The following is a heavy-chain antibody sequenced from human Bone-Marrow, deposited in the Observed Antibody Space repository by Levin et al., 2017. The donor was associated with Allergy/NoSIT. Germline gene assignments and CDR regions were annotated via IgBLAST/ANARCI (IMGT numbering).Heavy chain of an antibody. CDR3: ARGGVWSGYYTYYYYGLDV. D-gene: IGHD3-3*01. V-gene: IGHV1-8*01. CDR1: EYTFTSYD. Sequence: ASVKVSCKASEYTFTSYDIQWVRQAPGHGLEWMGWMNPNSGHTGYAQKFQGRVNMTRNTSINTAYMELSSLRSEDTAVYYCARGGVWSGYYTYYYYGLDVWGQGTTVTVSS. CDR2: MNPNSGHT. J-gene: IGHJ6*02.